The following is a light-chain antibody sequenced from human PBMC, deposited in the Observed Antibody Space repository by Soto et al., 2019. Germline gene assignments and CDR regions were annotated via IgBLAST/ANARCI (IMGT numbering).Light chain of an antibody. CDR2: EVS. CDR1: SSDVGAYNY. CDR3: SSYTSSSTYV. Sequence: QSALTQPASVSGSPGQSITISCTGTSSDVGAYNYVSWYQQHPGKAPQLMIYEVSNRPSGVTNRFSGSKSGNTASLTISGLQAEYEADYYCSSYTSSSTYVFGTGTKVTVL. V-gene: IGLV2-14*01. J-gene: IGLJ1*01.